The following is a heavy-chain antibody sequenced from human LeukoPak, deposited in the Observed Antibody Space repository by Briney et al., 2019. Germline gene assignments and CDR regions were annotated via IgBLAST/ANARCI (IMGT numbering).Heavy chain of an antibody. V-gene: IGHV1-69*01. J-gene: IGHJ6*03. CDR3: ARVRDGYNYYYYFYMDV. Sequence: SVKVSCKAAVSPVRTPAISCVRQAPGQGLEWMGGIIPIFGTANYAQKFQGRVTITADESTSTAYMELSCVRSEDTAVYYCARVRDGYNYYYYFYMDVWGKGTTVTVSS. D-gene: IGHD5-24*01. CDR2: IIPIFGTA. CDR1: VSPVRTPA.